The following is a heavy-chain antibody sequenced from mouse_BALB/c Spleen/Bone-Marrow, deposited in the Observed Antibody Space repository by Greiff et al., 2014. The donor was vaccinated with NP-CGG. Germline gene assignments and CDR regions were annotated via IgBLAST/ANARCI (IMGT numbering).Heavy chain of an antibody. CDR3: TNGYDYYAMDY. D-gene: IGHD2-2*01. J-gene: IGHJ4*01. V-gene: IGHV1-5*01. CDR1: GYSFTSYW. CDR2: IYPGNSDT. Sequence: EVQLQQSGTVLARPGASVKMSCKASGYSFTSYWMHWVKQRPGQGLGWIGAIYPGNSDTSYNQKFKGKAKLTAVTSASTAYMELSSLTNEDSAVYYCTNGYDYYAMDYWGQGTSFTVSS.